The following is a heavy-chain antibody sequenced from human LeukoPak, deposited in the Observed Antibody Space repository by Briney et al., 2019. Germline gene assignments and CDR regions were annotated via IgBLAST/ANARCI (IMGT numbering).Heavy chain of an antibody. V-gene: IGHV4-34*01. J-gene: IGHJ5*02. Sequence: SETLSLTCAVYGGSFSGYYWSWIRQPPGKGLEWIGEINHSGSTNYNPSLKSRVTISVDPSKDQFPLKPSSVTAGDTAVYYCARGKVRNNILTGYYNWFDPWGEGTLVTVSS. CDR3: ARGKVRNNILTGYYNWFDP. D-gene: IGHD3-9*01. CDR2: INHSGST. CDR1: GGSFSGYY.